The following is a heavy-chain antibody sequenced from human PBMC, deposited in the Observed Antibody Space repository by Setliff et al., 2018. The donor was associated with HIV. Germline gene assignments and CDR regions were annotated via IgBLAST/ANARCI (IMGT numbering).Heavy chain of an antibody. Sequence: TLSLTCTVADGSISTGSYYWSWVRQPAGRGLEWIGRIYTSGSTNYNPSLKSRVTMSVDTSKNQFPLNLTSVTAADTAVYYCARGRFVGFDYWGQGTLVTVSS. CDR1: DGSISTGSYY. CDR2: IYTSGST. CDR3: ARGRFVGFDY. J-gene: IGHJ4*02. D-gene: IGHD3-16*02. V-gene: IGHV4-61*02.